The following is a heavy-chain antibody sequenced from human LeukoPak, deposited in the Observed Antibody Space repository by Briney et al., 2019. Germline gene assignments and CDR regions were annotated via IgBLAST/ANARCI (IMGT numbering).Heavy chain of an antibody. CDR3: ARAETYGLGLVRYFDY. Sequence: SGTLSLTCAVSGDSMSSNTWWSWVRQSPGKGLEWIGEIHHSGSTNYNPSLKSRLNISVDKSKNQFSLKVISVTAADTAVYYCARAETYGLGLVRYFDYWGQGTLVTVSS. CDR1: GDSMSSNTW. D-gene: IGHD3-10*01. V-gene: IGHV4-4*02. J-gene: IGHJ4*02. CDR2: IHHSGST.